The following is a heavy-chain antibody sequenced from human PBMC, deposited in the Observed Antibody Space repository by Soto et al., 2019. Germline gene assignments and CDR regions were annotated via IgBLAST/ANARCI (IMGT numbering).Heavy chain of an antibody. D-gene: IGHD6-13*01. CDR1: GFTFSSYG. V-gene: IGHV3-30*18. CDR2: ISYDGSNK. CDR3: AKDLLISSSTDY. Sequence: LRLSCAASGFTFSSYGMHWVRQAPGKGLEWVAVISYDGSNKYYADSVKGRFTISRDNSKNTLYLQMNSLRAEDTAVYYCAKDLLISSSTDYWGQGTLVTVSS. J-gene: IGHJ4*02.